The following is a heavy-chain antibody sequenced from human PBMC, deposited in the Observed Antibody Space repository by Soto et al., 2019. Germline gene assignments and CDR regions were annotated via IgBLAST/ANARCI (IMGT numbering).Heavy chain of an antibody. CDR2: IYHSGST. CDR3: ARYKADYYFDY. J-gene: IGHJ4*02. CDR1: GGSISSSNW. D-gene: IGHD1-20*01. V-gene: IGHV4-4*02. Sequence: SETRSLTCAVSGGSISSSNWLSWVVQPPGKGVEWIGEIYHSGSTNYNPALKSRVTISVEKSKSQFSLKLSSVTAADTAVYYCARYKADYYFDYWGQGTLVTVSS.